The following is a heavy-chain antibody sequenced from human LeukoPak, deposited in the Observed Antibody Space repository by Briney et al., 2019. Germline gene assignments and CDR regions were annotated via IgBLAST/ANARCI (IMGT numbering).Heavy chain of an antibody. D-gene: IGHD6-19*01. CDR3: ARDVAYRAVACPDAFDI. J-gene: IGHJ3*02. CDR2: IKQDGSEK. V-gene: IGHV3-7*01. CDR1: GFTFSSYW. Sequence: PGGSLRLSCAASGFTFSSYWMSWVRQAPGKGLEWVANIKQDGSEKYYVDSVKGRFTISRDNAKNSLYLQMNSLRAEDTAVYYCARDVAYRAVACPDAFDIWGQGTMVTVSS.